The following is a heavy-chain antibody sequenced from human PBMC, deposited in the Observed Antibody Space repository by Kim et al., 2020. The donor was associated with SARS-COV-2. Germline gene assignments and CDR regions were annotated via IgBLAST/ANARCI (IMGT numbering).Heavy chain of an antibody. Sequence: GGSLRLSCAASGFTFSSYGMHWVRQAPGKGLEWVAVISYDGSNKYYADSVKGRFTISRDNSKNTLYLQMNSLRAEDTAVYYCAKGRRGLRGVYLLDWFDPWGQGTLVTVSS. CDR3: AKGRRGLRGVYLLDWFDP. J-gene: IGHJ5*02. D-gene: IGHD3-10*01. V-gene: IGHV3-30*18. CDR1: GFTFSSYG. CDR2: ISYDGSNK.